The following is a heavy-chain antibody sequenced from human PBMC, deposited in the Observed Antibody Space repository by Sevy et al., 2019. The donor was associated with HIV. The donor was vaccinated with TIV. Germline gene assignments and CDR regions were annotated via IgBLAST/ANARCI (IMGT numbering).Heavy chain of an antibody. CDR2: IKSKTNVGTT. CDR1: GFTFSNAW. J-gene: IGHJ4*02. V-gene: IGHV3-15*01. CDR3: TTVGYCTTCCN. D-gene: IGHD2-8*01. Sequence: GGSLRLSCAASGFTFSNAWMSWVRQAPGKGLEWIGRIKSKTNVGTTDYAAPVKGRFTMSRDDSKNTLFLQMNSLKTEDTAVYYCTTVGYCTTCCNWGQGTLVTVSS.